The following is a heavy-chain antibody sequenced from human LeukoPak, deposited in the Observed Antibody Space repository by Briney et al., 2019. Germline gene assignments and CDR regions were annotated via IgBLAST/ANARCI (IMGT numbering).Heavy chain of an antibody. CDR2: IYTSGST. D-gene: IGHD4-23*01. V-gene: IGHV4-38-2*02. CDR3: ARRPYGGNQPFDS. J-gene: IGHJ4*02. Sequence: PSETLSLTCTVSGYSISSGYYWGWIRQPPGKGLEWIGSIYTSGSTNYNPSLKSRVTISVDTSKNQFSLKLSSVTAADTAVYYCARRPYGGNQPFDSWGQGTLVTVSS. CDR1: GYSISSGYY.